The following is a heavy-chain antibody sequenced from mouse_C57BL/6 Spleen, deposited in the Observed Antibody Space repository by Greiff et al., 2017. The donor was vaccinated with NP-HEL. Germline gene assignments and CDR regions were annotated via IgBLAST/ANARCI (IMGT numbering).Heavy chain of an antibody. CDR2: IHPNSGST. D-gene: IGHD1-1*02. CDR1: GYTFTSYW. J-gene: IGHJ4*01. CDR3: ARFAVGAYAMDY. V-gene: IGHV1-64*01. Sequence: VQLQQPGAELVKPGASVKLSCKASGYTFTSYWMHWVKQRPGQGLEWIGMIHPNSGSTNYNEKFKSKATLTVDKSSSTAYMQLSSLTSEDSAVYYCARFAVGAYAMDYWGQGTSVTVSS.